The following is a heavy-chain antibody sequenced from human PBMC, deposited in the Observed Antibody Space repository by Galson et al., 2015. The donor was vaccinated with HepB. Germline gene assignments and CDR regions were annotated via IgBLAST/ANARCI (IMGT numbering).Heavy chain of an antibody. J-gene: IGHJ3*02. Sequence: SGAEVKKPGESLRLSCAASGFTFSSYWMSWVRQAPGKGLEWVANIKQDGSEKYYVDSVKGRFTISRDNAKNSLYLQMNSLRAEDTAVYYCARDVGSYGGGAFDIWGQGTMVTVSS. CDR2: IKQDGSEK. D-gene: IGHD1-26*01. V-gene: IGHV3-7*03. CDR3: ARDVGSYGGGAFDI. CDR1: GFTFSSYW.